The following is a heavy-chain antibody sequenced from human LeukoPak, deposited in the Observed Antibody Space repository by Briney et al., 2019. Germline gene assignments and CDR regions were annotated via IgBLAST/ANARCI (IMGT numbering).Heavy chain of an antibody. CDR3: ARKIAVAAYLYFQH. J-gene: IGHJ1*01. D-gene: IGHD6-19*01. V-gene: IGHV1-2*02. CDR2: INPNSGGT. Sequence: VSVKVSCKASGYTFTGYYMHWVRQAPGQGLEWMGWINPNSGGTNYAQKFQGRVTMTRDTSISTAYMELSRLRSDDTAVYYCARKIAVAAYLYFQHWGQGTLVTVSS. CDR1: GYTFTGYY.